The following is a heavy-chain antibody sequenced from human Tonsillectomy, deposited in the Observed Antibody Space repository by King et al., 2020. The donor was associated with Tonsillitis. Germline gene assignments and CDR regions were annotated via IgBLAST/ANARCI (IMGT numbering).Heavy chain of an antibody. CDR1: GGTFSSNG. D-gene: IGHD6-13*01. J-gene: IGHJ6*02. V-gene: IGHV1-69*06. CDR3: ASPREQLVRDYYYNGLDV. Sequence: GQLVQSGAEVKKPGSSVKVSCKASGGTFSSNGLTWVRQAPGQGLDWMGGIIPIFGTTNYAQKFQGRVTISADKVTSTAYMELSSLKSDDTAVYYCASPREQLVRDYYYNGLDVWGQGTPVTVSS. CDR2: IIPIFGTT.